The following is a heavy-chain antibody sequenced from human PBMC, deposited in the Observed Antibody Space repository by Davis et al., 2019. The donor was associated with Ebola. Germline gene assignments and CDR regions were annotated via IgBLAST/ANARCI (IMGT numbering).Heavy chain of an antibody. Sequence: PGGSLRLSCAASGFTFSSYAMSWVRQAPGKGLEWVAVIWYDGSNKYYADSVKGRFTISRDNSKNTLYLQMNSLRAEDTALYYCARGLLIVVGLDPDGFDIWGLGTMVTVS. V-gene: IGHV3-33*08. D-gene: IGHD3-22*01. CDR1: GFTFSSYA. CDR3: ARGLLIVVGLDPDGFDI. CDR2: IWYDGSNK. J-gene: IGHJ3*02.